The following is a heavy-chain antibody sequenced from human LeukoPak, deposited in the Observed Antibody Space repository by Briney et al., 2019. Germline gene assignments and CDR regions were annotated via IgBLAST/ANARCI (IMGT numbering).Heavy chain of an antibody. J-gene: IGHJ4*02. V-gene: IGHV3-30-3*01. CDR2: ISYDGSNK. CDR3: ARGQQLVKMTYYFDY. Sequence: GGSLRLSCAASGFTFSSYAMHWVRQAPGKGLEWVAVISYDGSNKYYADSVKGRFTISRDNSKNTLYLQMNSLRAEDTAVYYCARGQQLVKMTYYFDYWGQGTLVTVSS. D-gene: IGHD6-13*01. CDR1: GFTFSSYA.